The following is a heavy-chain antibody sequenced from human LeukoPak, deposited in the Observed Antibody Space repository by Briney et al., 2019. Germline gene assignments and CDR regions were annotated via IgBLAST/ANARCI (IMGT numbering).Heavy chain of an antibody. V-gene: IGHV4-34*01. J-gene: IGHJ4*02. CDR3: AGGDSYGYRY. Sequence: SETLSLTCAVYGGSFSGYYWSWIRQPPGKGLEWIGEINHSGSTNYNPSLKSRVTISVDTSKNQFSLKLSSVTAADTAVYYCAGGDSYGYRYWGQGTLVTVSS. CDR1: GGSFSGYY. CDR2: INHSGST. D-gene: IGHD5-18*01.